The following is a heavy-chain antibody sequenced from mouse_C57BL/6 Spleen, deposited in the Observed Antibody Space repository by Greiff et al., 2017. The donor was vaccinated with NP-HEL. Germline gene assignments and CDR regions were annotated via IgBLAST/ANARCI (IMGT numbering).Heavy chain of an antibody. D-gene: IGHD2-1*01. CDR2: INPNNGGT. V-gene: IGHV1-26*01. J-gene: IGHJ4*01. CDR3: ARVRLSNSGNYGGAMDY. Sequence: EVQLQQSGPELVKPGASVKISCKASGYTFTDYYMNWVKQSHGKSLEWIGDINPNNGGTSYNQKFKGKATLTVDKSSSTAYMELRRLTSEYSAVYYCARVRLSNSGNYGGAMDYWGQGTSVTVSS. CDR1: GYTFTDYY.